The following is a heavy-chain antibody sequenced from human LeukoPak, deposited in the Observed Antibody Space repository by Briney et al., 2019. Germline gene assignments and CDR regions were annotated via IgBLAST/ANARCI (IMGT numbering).Heavy chain of an antibody. Sequence: ASVKVSCKASGGTFSSYAISWVRQAPGQGLEWMAWINPNSGGTNYAQKFQGRVTVTRDTSISTAYMELSRLRSDDTAVYYCARSRSNSFDPWGQGTLVTVSS. CDR1: GGTFSSYA. CDR3: ARSRSNSFDP. J-gene: IGHJ5*02. CDR2: INPNSGGT. V-gene: IGHV1-2*02.